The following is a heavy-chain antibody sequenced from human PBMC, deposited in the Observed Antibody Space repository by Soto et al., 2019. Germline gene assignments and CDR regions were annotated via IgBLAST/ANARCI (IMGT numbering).Heavy chain of an antibody. Sequence: GGSLRLSCAASGFSFSTYAMSWVRQAPGKGLEWASGISGSGGTTYYADSVKGRFTISRDNSKNTLYLQVNSLRAEDTAVYYCAKDQAAAGTISRYFQHWGQGTLVTVSS. V-gene: IGHV3-23*01. CDR2: ISGSGGTT. CDR1: GFSFSTYA. D-gene: IGHD6-13*01. CDR3: AKDQAAAGTISRYFQH. J-gene: IGHJ1*01.